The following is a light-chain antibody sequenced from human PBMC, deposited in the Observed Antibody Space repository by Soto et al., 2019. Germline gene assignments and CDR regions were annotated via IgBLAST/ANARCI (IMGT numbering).Light chain of an antibody. CDR3: QQYYDTPFT. CDR1: QSISKY. J-gene: IGKJ3*01. CDR2: TTS. Sequence: DIQMTQSPSSLSASVGDRVTITCRASQSISKYLHWFQQKPGKAPDLVIYTTSSLQSGVPSRCSGSGSGTDFTLSISSLQAEDVAVYYCQQYYDTPFTFGPGTKVDIK. V-gene: IGKV1-39*01.